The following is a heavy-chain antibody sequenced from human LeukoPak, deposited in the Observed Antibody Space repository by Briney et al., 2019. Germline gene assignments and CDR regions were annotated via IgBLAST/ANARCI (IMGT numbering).Heavy chain of an antibody. D-gene: IGHD6-13*01. CDR2: VNPDNGGT. CDR1: GYTFTGYY. J-gene: IGHJ4*02. Sequence: ASVKVSCKASGYTFTGYYMHRVRQAPGQGLEWMGWVNPDNGGTNYAQKFQGRVTMTRDTSINTGYMELSRLRSDDTAAYYCATAPRYSSSRPPFDHWGQGTLVTVSS. CDR3: ATAPRYSSSRPPFDH. V-gene: IGHV1-2*02.